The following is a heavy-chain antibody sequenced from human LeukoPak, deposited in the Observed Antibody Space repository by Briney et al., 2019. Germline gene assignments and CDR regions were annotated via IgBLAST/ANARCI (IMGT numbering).Heavy chain of an antibody. V-gene: IGHV3-23*01. D-gene: IGHD6-19*01. CDR2: ISGSGGST. Sequence: SGGSLRLSCAASGFTFSSYSMNRVRQAPGKGLEWVSAISGSGGSTYYADSVKGRFTISRDNSKNTLYLQMNSLRAEDTAVYYCAKEAHIAVAGTEYYYYGMDVWGQGTTVTVSS. J-gene: IGHJ6*02. CDR1: GFTFSSYS. CDR3: AKEAHIAVAGTEYYYYGMDV.